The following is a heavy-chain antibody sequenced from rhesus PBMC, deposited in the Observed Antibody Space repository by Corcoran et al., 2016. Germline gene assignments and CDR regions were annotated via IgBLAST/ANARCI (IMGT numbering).Heavy chain of an antibody. CDR3: ARHNYAKRYGLDS. J-gene: IGHJ6*01. CDR1: GGSISGYY. CDR2: IYGSGGST. D-gene: IGHD4-11*01. Sequence: QVQLQESGPGLVKPSETLSLTCAVSGGSISGYYWSWLRQPPGKGLEWIGRIYGSGGSTDYNPPTKSRVTISTDPSKNQFSRKLSSVTAADTAVYYCARHNYAKRYGLDSWGQGVVVTVSS. V-gene: IGHV4-160*01.